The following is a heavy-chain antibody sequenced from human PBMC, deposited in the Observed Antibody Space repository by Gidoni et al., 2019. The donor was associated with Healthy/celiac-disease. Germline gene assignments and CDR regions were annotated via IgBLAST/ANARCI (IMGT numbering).Heavy chain of an antibody. Sequence: QVQLVQSGAEVKKPGASVKVSCKDSGYTFTSYYMHWERQAPGQGLEWMGRINPSGGSTSYAQKFQGRVTMTWDTSTSTVYMELSSLRSEDTAVYYCARSPDYGDYWFDPWGQGTLVTVSS. CDR2: INPSGGST. D-gene: IGHD4-17*01. J-gene: IGHJ5*02. CDR3: ARSPDYGDYWFDP. CDR1: GYTFTSYY. V-gene: IGHV1-46*03.